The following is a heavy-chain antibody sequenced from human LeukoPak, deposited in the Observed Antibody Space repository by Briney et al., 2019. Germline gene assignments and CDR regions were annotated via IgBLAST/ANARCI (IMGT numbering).Heavy chain of an antibody. J-gene: IGHJ4*02. CDR3: AKDLAYGDYFDY. D-gene: IGHD4-17*01. Sequence: GGSLRLSCAASGFSFSDFAMHWVRQAPGKGLEWVAVISYDGSNKYYADSVKGRFTISRDNSKNTLYLQMNSLRAEDTAVYYCAKDLAYGDYFDYWGQGTLVTVSS. CDR1: GFSFSDFA. V-gene: IGHV3-30*04. CDR2: ISYDGSNK.